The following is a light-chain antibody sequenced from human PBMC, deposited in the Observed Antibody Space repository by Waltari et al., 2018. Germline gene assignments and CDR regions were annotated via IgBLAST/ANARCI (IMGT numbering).Light chain of an antibody. CDR3: SSFAGRWI. V-gene: IGLV2-8*01. J-gene: IGLJ2*01. Sequence: QSALTQPPSASGSPGQSVTISCTGSGSDFRGYDFVSWYQQHPGKAPKVILYEVSKRSSGVPDRFSGSKSGNTAALTVSGLQAEDEADYYCSSFAGRWIFGGGTKLTVL. CDR2: EVS. CDR1: GSDFRGYDF.